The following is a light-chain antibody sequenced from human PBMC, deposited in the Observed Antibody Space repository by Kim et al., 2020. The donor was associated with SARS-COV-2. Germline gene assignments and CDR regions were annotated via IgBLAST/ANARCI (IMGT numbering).Light chain of an antibody. CDR2: DVS. J-gene: IGLJ2*01. CDR1: NSDVGGSNY. Sequence: QSALTQPASVSGSPGQSITISCTGTNSDVGGSNYVSWYQQYPGKAPKLIIYDVSNRPSGVSHRFSGSKSGNTASLIISGLQAEDEADYYCNSRDSNDNVVFGGGTQLTVL. V-gene: IGLV2-14*03. CDR3: NSRDSNDNVV.